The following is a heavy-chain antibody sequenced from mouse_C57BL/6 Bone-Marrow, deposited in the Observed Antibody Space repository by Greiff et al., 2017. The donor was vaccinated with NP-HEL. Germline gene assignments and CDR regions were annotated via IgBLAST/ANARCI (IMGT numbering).Heavy chain of an antibody. J-gene: IGHJ4*01. D-gene: IGHD3-3*01. V-gene: IGHV5-12*01. CDR1: GFTFSDYY. CDR2: ISNGGGST. Sequence: EVQVVESGGGLVQPGGSLKLSCAASGFTFSDYYMYWVRQTPEKRLEWVAYISNGGGSTYYPDTVKGRFTISRDNAKNTLYLQMSRLKSEDTAMYYCASRGYYAMDYWGQGTSVTVSS. CDR3: ASRGYYAMDY.